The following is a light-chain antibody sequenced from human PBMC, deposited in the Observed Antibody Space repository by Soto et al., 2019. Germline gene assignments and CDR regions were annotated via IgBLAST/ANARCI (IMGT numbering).Light chain of an antibody. CDR2: SAD. CDR3: HQSYIVPFT. CDR1: QTISKF. V-gene: IGKV1-39*01. J-gene: IGKJ2*01. Sequence: DIQLAHSPASLSAAVGDRVVITCRASQTISKFLNWYQVKPGRAPRVMISSADTLESGVPPRFSGSGSVRDFTLTINNLQPEQIATYFCHQSYIVPFTFGQGTK.